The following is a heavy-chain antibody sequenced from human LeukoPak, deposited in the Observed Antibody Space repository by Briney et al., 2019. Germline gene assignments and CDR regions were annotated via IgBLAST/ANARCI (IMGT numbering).Heavy chain of an antibody. Sequence: PSETLSLTCAVYGGSFSGYYWSWIRQPPGKGLEWIGEINHSGSTNYNPSLKSRVTISVDTSKNQFSLKLSSVTAAVTAVYYCARGRRDYGDYPSFDYWGQGTLVTVSS. V-gene: IGHV4-34*01. CDR1: GGSFSGYY. J-gene: IGHJ4*02. CDR2: INHSGST. D-gene: IGHD4-17*01. CDR3: ARGRRDYGDYPSFDY.